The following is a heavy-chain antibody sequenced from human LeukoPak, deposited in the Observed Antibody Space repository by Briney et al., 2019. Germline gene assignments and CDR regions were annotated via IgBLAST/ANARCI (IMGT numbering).Heavy chain of an antibody. V-gene: IGHV1-2*02. CDR3: ARGDIVVVPAAYKMYYYYYYMDV. CDR1: GYTFTGYY. CDR2: INPNSGGT. Sequence: ASVKVSCKASGYTFTGYYMHWVRQAPGQGLEWMGWINPNSGGTNYAQKFQGRVTMTRDTSISTAYMELIRLSSDDTAVYYCARGDIVVVPAAYKMYYYYYYMDVWGTGTTVTVSS. J-gene: IGHJ6*03. D-gene: IGHD2-2*01.